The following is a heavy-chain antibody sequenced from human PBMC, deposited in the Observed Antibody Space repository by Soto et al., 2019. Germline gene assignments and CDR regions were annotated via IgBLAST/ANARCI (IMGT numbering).Heavy chain of an antibody. Sequence: QITLKESGPTLVKPTQTLTLTCTFSGFSLRSSGVGVGWIRQPPGKALEWLALIYWDDDKRYSPSLKSRLTITKDTSKNQVALTMTNMDPVDTATYYCARFLWSSTILYYFDYWGQGTLVTVSS. V-gene: IGHV2-5*02. CDR1: GFSLRSSGVG. J-gene: IGHJ4*02. CDR2: IYWDDDK. CDR3: ARFLWSSTILYYFDY. D-gene: IGHD2-2*01.